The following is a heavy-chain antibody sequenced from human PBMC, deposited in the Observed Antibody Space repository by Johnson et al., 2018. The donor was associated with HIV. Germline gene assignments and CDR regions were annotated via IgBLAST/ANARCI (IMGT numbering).Heavy chain of an antibody. J-gene: IGHJ3*02. CDR1: GFTFSSYA. V-gene: IGHV3-30*04. CDR2: ISYDGSNK. D-gene: IGHD6-19*01. Sequence: QLVESGGGVVQPGGSLRLSCAASGFTFSSYAMHWVRQAPGKGLEWVAVISYDGSNKYYADSVKGRLTISRDNSKNTLYLQMKSLRAEDTAVYYCARVAYSSSYLDVFDIWSQGTMVTVSS. CDR3: ARVAYSSSYLDVFDI.